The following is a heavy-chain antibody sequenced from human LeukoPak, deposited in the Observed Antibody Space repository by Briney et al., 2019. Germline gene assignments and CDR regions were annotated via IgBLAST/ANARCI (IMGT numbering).Heavy chain of an antibody. Sequence: SETLSLTCTVSGGSISSSSYYWGWIRQPPGKGLEWIGSIYYSGSTYYNPSLKSRVTISVDTSKNQFSLKLSSVTAADTAVYYCARDQPPYYDILTGSNAFDIWGQGTMVTVSS. CDR2: IYYSGST. V-gene: IGHV4-39*07. J-gene: IGHJ3*02. CDR3: ARDQPPYYDILTGSNAFDI. CDR1: GGSISSSSYY. D-gene: IGHD3-9*01.